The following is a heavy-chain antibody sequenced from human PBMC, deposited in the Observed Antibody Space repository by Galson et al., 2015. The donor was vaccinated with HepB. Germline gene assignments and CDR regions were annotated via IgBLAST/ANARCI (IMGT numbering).Heavy chain of an antibody. CDR2: ISYDGSNK. J-gene: IGHJ4*02. CDR1: GFTFSSYA. D-gene: IGHD6-19*01. CDR3: ARAVTRIAVAGYHFDY. Sequence: SLRLSCAASGFTFSSYAMHWVRQAPGKGLEWVAVISYDGSNKYYADSVKGRFTISRDNSKNTLYLQMNSLRAEDTAVYYCARAVTRIAVAGYHFDYWGQGTLVTVSS. V-gene: IGHV3-30-3*01.